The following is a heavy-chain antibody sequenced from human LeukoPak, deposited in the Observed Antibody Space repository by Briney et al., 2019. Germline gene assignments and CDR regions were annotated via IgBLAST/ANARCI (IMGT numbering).Heavy chain of an antibody. J-gene: IGHJ4*02. V-gene: IGHV1-69*05. CDR3: ASDWQGYLNGGIWDY. CDR1: GGTFSSYA. D-gene: IGHD3-3*02. CDR2: IIPIFGTA. Sequence: SVKVSCKASGGTFSSYAISWVRQAPRQGLEWMGRIIPIFGTANYAQKFQGRVTITTDESTSTAYMELSSLRSEDTAVYYCASDWQGYLNGGIWDYWGQGILVTVSS.